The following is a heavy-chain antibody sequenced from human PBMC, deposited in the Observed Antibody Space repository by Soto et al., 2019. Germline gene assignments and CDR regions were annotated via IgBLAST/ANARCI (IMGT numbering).Heavy chain of an antibody. Sequence: QVQLQESGPGLVKPSETLSLTCTVSGDSISSHYWSWSRQPPGKGLEWIGFIYYSGINDYNPYLKSRVMISLDMSKNQVSLRLSSVTAADTAVYSCARPRGIAPAVWYFDLWGRGTLVTVSS. CDR2: IYYSGIN. V-gene: IGHV4-59*08. CDR1: GDSISSHY. CDR3: ARPRGIAPAVWYFDL. D-gene: IGHD6-13*01. J-gene: IGHJ2*01.